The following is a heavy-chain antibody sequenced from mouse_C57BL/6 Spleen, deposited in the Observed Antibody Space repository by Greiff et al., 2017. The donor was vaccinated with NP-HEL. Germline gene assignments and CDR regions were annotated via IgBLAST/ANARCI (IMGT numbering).Heavy chain of an antibody. CDR2: ISSGGSYT. CDR1: GFTFSSYG. D-gene: IGHD2-1*01. CDR3: ARAYGNYDAMDY. V-gene: IGHV5-6*01. Sequence: EVKLMESGGDLVKPGGSLKLSCAASGFTFSSYGMSWVRQTPDKRLEWVATISSGGSYTYYPDSVKGRFTISRDNAKNTLYLQMSSLKSEDTAMYYCARAYGNYDAMDYWGQGTSVTVSS. J-gene: IGHJ4*01.